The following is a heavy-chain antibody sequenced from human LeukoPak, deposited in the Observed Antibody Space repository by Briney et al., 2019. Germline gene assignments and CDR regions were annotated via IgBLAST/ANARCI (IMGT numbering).Heavy chain of an antibody. V-gene: IGHV1-8*01. J-gene: IGHJ3*02. CDR1: GYTFTSYD. CDR3: ARATPVRYFDHTAHAFDI. Sequence: GASVKVSCKASGYTFTSYDINWLRQATGQGLEWMGGMNPNSGNTDYAQKFQGRVTMTRNTSISTANMKLSSLRSEDTAVYYGARATPVRYFDHTAHAFDIWGQGTMVTVSS. D-gene: IGHD3-9*01. CDR2: MNPNSGNT.